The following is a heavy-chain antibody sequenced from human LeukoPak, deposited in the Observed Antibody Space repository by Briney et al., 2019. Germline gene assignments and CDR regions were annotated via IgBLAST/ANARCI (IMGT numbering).Heavy chain of an antibody. V-gene: IGHV4-39*07. Sequence: SETLSLTCTVSGGSISSGDYYWSWIRQPPGKGLEWIWEINHSGSTNYNPSLKSRVTISVDTSKNQFSLKLSSVTAADTAVYYCARRLIFGVVGGRLNWFDPWGQGTLVTVSS. J-gene: IGHJ5*02. CDR2: INHSGST. CDR3: ARRLIFGVVGGRLNWFDP. CDR1: GGSISSGDYY. D-gene: IGHD3-3*01.